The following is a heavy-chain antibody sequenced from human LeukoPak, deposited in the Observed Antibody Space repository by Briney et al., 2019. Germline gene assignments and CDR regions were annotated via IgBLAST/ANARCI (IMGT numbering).Heavy chain of an antibody. Sequence: GGSLRLSCAASGFTVSSNYMSWVRQAPGKGLEWVSVIYSGGSTYYADPVKGRFTISRDNSKNTLYLQMNSLRAEDTAVYYCARWVGQQLGLQHWGQGTLVTVSS. CDR3: ARWVGQQLGLQH. D-gene: IGHD6-13*01. J-gene: IGHJ1*01. V-gene: IGHV3-66*01. CDR1: GFTVSSNY. CDR2: IYSGGST.